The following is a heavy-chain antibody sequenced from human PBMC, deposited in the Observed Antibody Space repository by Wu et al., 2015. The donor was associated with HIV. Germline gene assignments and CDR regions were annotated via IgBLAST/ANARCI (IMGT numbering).Heavy chain of an antibody. CDR3: ARDQQWPTTYYYYYGMDV. CDR1: GGTFMRLV. CDR2: IIPLFETT. J-gene: IGHJ6*02. Sequence: QVYLVQSGAEVKKPGSSVKVSCKASGGTFMRLVISWVRQAPGQGLEWMGGIIPLFETTHYAQKFQGRVTMTTDTSTTTAYMELRSLRSDDTAVFYCARDQQWPTTYYYYYGMDVWAEGPTVTVSS. D-gene: IGHD6-19*01. V-gene: IGHV1-69*05.